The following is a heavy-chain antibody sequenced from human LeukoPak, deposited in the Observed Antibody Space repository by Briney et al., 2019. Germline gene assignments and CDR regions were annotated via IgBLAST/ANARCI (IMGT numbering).Heavy chain of an antibody. CDR3: ANGAYYYDSSGYPFDY. Sequence: GGSLRLSCAASGFTFSSYGMHWVRLAPGKGLEWVAFIRYDGSNKYYADSVKGRFTISRDNSKNTLYLQMNSLRAEDTAVFYCANGAYYYDSSGYPFDYWGQGTLVTVSS. V-gene: IGHV3-30*02. D-gene: IGHD3-22*01. CDR2: IRYDGSNK. J-gene: IGHJ4*02. CDR1: GFTFSSYG.